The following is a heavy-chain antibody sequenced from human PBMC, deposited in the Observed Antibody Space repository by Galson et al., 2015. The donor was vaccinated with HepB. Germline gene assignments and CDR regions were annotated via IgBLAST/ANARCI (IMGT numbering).Heavy chain of an antibody. J-gene: IGHJ6*02. V-gene: IGHV3-48*01. CDR2: ISSSDSTI. CDR3: ARDGGYCSGGSCYYYGMDV. D-gene: IGHD2-15*01. Sequence: SLRLSCAASGFTFSSYSMNWVRQAPGKGLEWVSYISSSDSTIYYADSVKGRFTISRDNAKKSVHLQMHSLRAEDTAVYYCARDGGYCSGGSCYYYGMDVWGQGTTVTVSS. CDR1: GFTFSSYS.